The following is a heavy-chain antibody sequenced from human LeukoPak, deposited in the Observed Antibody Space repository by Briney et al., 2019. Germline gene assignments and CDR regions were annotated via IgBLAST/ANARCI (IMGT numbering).Heavy chain of an antibody. CDR3: ARSTKNYDSSGYYVF. Sequence: ASVKLSCKASGYTFTGYYMHWVRQPPGQGLEWMRWINPNSGGTNYAQKFQGRVTMTRDTSFSTAYMELSRLRSEDTAVYYCARSTKNYDSSGYYVFWGQGTLVTVSS. V-gene: IGHV1-2*02. CDR1: GYTFTGYY. CDR2: INPNSGGT. D-gene: IGHD3-22*01. J-gene: IGHJ4*02.